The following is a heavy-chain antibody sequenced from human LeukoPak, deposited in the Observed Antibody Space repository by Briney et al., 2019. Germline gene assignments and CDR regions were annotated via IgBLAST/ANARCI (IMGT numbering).Heavy chain of an antibody. J-gene: IGHJ4*02. CDR1: GFTFGDYA. Sequence: GGSLRLSCTASGFTFGDYAMSWFRQAPGKGLEWVGFIRSKAYGGTTEYAASVKGRFTISRDDSKSIAYLQMNSLKTEDTAVYYCTRSGYYYDSSGYFPLLWGQGTLVTVSS. CDR3: TRSGYYYDSSGYFPLL. D-gene: IGHD3-22*01. CDR2: IRSKAYGGTT. V-gene: IGHV3-49*03.